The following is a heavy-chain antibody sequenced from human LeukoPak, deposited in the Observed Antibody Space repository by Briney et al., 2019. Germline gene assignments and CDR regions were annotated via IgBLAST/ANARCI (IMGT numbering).Heavy chain of an antibody. J-gene: IGHJ4*02. CDR1: GFSFTNAW. Sequence: GGSLRLSCAASGFSFTNAWMIWVRQAPGKGLEWVGRIKSKIDGGTTDYAAPVKGRFTTSRDESTNTLYLQMNSLKIEDTAVYYCTTDSRHVVDHWGQGTLVTVSS. V-gene: IGHV3-15*01. CDR2: IKSKIDGGTT. CDR3: TTDSRHVVDH.